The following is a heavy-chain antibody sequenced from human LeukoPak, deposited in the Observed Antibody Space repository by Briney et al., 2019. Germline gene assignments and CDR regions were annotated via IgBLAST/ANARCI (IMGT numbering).Heavy chain of an antibody. V-gene: IGHV4-39*01. CDR1: GGSISSSSYY. CDR2: IYYSGST. J-gene: IGHJ4*02. CDR3: ARLGDSSGYHYFDY. Sequence: SETLSLTCAVSGGSISSSSYYWGWIRQPPGKGLEWIGSIYYSGSTYYNPSLKSRVTISVDTSKNQFSLKLSSVTAADTAVYYCARLGDSSGYHYFDYWGQGTLVTVSS. D-gene: IGHD3-22*01.